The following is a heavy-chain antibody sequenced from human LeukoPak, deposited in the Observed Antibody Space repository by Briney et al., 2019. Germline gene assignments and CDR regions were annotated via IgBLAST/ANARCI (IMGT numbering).Heavy chain of an antibody. CDR3: ARYRGDTAMDPSFDY. Sequence: SETLSLTCTVSGGSISSSSYYWGWIRQPPGKGLEWIGSIYYSGSTYYNPSLKSRVTISVDTSKNQFSLKLSSVTAADTAVYYCARYRGDTAMDPSFDYWGQGTLVTVSS. V-gene: IGHV4-39*01. CDR2: IYYSGST. CDR1: GGSISSSSYY. J-gene: IGHJ4*02. D-gene: IGHD5-18*01.